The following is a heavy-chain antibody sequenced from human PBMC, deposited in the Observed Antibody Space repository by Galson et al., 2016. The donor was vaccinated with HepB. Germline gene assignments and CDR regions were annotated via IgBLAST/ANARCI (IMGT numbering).Heavy chain of an antibody. D-gene: IGHD6-6*01. CDR3: ARDSSSSLVTSWFDP. J-gene: IGHJ5*02. CDR1: GDTFSNYA. V-gene: IGHV1-69*13. CDR2: IIPIFDTA. Sequence: SVKVSCKASGDTFSNYAISWVRQAPGQGLEWTGGIIPIFDTAVYAQRSQGRVTITADESTSTAYMELSSLTSADTAVYYCARDSSSSLVTSWFDPWGQGTLVTVSS.